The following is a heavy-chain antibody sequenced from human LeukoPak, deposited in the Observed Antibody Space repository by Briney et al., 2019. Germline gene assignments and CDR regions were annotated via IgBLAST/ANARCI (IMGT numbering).Heavy chain of an antibody. CDR1: GYTFTSYG. Sequence: ASVKVSCKASGYTFTSYGISWVRQAPGQGLEWMGWISAYNGNTNYAQKLQGRVTMTTDTSSSTAYMELRSLRSDDTAVYYCARMDGITIDYYYMDVWGKGTTVTVYS. V-gene: IGHV1-18*01. J-gene: IGHJ6*03. CDR2: ISAYNGNT. D-gene: IGHD3-9*01. CDR3: ARMDGITIDYYYMDV.